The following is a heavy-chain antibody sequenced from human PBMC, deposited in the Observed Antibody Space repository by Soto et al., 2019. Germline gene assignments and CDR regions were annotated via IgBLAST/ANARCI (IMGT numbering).Heavy chain of an antibody. D-gene: IGHD5-12*01. CDR2: IYYSGST. J-gene: IGHJ4*02. CDR1: GGSISSSSYY. CDR3: ARGYSGYDTKKTFDY. V-gene: IGHV4-39*01. Sequence: QLQLQESGPGLVKPSETLSLTCTVSGGSISSSSYYWGWIRQPPGKGLEWIGSIYYSGSTYYNPSLKSRVTISVDTSKNQFSLKLSSVTAADTAVYYCARGYSGYDTKKTFDYWGQGTLVTVSS.